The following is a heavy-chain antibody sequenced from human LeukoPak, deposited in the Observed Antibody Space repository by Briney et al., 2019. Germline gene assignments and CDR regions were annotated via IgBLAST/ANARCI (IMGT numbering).Heavy chain of an antibody. CDR2: INSDGSST. J-gene: IGHJ6*03. D-gene: IGHD6-13*01. V-gene: IGHV3-74*01. CDR1: GFTFSSYW. Sequence: GGSLRLSCAASGFTFSSYWMHWVRQAPGKGLVWVSRINSDGSSTSYADSVKGRFTISRDNAKNTLYLQMNSLRAEDTAVYYCARDVSIAAAEYYYYYYMDVWGKGTTVTVSS. CDR3: ARDVSIAAAEYYYYYYMDV.